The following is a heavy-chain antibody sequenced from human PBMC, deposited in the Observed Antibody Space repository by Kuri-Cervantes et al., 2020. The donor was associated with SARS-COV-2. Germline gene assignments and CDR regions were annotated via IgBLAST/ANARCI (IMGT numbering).Heavy chain of an antibody. Sequence: GESLKISCAASGFTFSSYAMHWVRQAPGKGLEWVAVIPFDGNNKYYADSVKGRFTISRDNSKNTLSLQMNTLTAEDTAVYYCARDAVVPASIGDALDVWGRGTMVTVSS. CDR1: GFTFSSYA. CDR3: ARDAVVPASIGDALDV. J-gene: IGHJ3*01. D-gene: IGHD2-2*02. CDR2: IPFDGNNK. V-gene: IGHV3-30-3*01.